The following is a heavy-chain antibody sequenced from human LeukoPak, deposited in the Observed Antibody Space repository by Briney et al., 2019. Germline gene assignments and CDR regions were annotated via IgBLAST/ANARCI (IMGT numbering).Heavy chain of an antibody. V-gene: IGHV4-34*01. CDR1: GESFSGYY. D-gene: IGHD2-2*01. J-gene: IGHJ4*02. Sequence: SETLSLTCTVSGESFSGYYWSWIRQPPGKGLEWIGEINHSGSTNYNPSLKSRVIISLDTSKNLFSLKLTSMTAADTAVYYCASTERCSTTCPLDYWGQGTLVTVSS. CDR2: INHSGST. CDR3: ASTERCSTTCPLDY.